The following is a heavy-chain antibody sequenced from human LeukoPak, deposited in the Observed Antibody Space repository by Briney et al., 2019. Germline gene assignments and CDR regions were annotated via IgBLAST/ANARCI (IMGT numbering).Heavy chain of an antibody. J-gene: IGHJ4*02. V-gene: IGHV4-38-2*02. CDR2: IYHSGST. CDR1: GYSISSGYY. Sequence: SETLSLTCTVSGYSISSGYYWGWIRQPPGKGLEWIRSIYHSGSTYYNPSLKSRVTISVDTSKNQFSLKLSSVTAADTAVYYCARGSVELLVDYWGQGTLVTVSS. CDR3: ARGSVELLVDY. D-gene: IGHD2-15*01.